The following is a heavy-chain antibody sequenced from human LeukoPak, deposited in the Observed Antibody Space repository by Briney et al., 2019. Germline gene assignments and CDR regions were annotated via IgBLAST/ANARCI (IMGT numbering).Heavy chain of an antibody. CDR2: IYSGGST. V-gene: IGHV3-66*01. Sequence: PSETLSLTCTVSGGSISSYYWSWIRQPPGKGLEWVSVIYSGGSTHYADSVRGRFTVSRDSSKNTVYLQLNSLRAEDTAVYYCAAFSHKGVWGQGTTVTVSS. CDR1: GGSISSYY. CDR3: AAFSHKGV. J-gene: IGHJ6*02. D-gene: IGHD2/OR15-2a*01.